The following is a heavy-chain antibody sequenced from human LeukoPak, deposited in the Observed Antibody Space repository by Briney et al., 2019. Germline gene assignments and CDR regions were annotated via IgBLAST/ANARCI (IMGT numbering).Heavy chain of an antibody. J-gene: IGHJ4*02. CDR1: GYSFTSYW. V-gene: IGHV5-51*01. D-gene: IGHD3-9*01. CDR3: ARRRVLRYFDWLLEFDY. Sequence: GESLKISCKGSGYSFTSYWIGWVRQTPGKGLEWMGIIYPGDSDTRYSPSFQGQVTISADKSISTAYLQWSSLKASDTAMYYCARRRVLRYFDWLLEFDYWGQGTLVTVSS. CDR2: IYPGDSDT.